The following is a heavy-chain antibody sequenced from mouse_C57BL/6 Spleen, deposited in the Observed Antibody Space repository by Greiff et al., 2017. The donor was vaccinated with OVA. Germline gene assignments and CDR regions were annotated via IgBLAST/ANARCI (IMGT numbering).Heavy chain of an antibody. CDR3: AREKAGTYAMDY. J-gene: IGHJ4*01. CDR2: ISDGGSYT. V-gene: IGHV5-4*01. D-gene: IGHD4-1*01. Sequence: EVMLVESGGGLVKPGGSLKLSCAASGFTFSSYAMSWVRQTPEKRLEWVATISDGGSYTYYPDNVKGRFTISRDNAKNNLYLQMSHLKSEDTAMYYCAREKAGTYAMDYWGQGTSVTVSS. CDR1: GFTFSSYA.